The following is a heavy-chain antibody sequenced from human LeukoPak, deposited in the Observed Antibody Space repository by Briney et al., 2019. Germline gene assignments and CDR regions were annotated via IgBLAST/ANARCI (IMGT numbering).Heavy chain of an antibody. Sequence: ASVKVSCKASGYTFTNYGITWVRQAPGQGFEWMGWISTYSGNTNYARNLQGRVTMTTDTSTTTAYMELRSLRSDDTAVYYCARGGVTNWLDSWGQGTLLTVSS. CDR3: ARGGVTNWLDS. D-gene: IGHD3-10*01. V-gene: IGHV1-18*01. J-gene: IGHJ5*01. CDR2: ISTYSGNT. CDR1: GYTFTNYG.